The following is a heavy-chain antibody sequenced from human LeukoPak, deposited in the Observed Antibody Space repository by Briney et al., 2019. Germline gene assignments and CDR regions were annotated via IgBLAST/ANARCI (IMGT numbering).Heavy chain of an antibody. CDR3: ARDRHSGNYYLDY. V-gene: IGHV1-2*04. D-gene: IGHD1-26*01. J-gene: IGHJ4*02. CDR2: INPNNGGT. Sequence: ASVKVSCKASGYNFAAHYIHWVRQAPGQGLEWMGWINPNNGGTNYVQKFQGWVTMTRDTSISTAYMELSRLRSNDTAVYYCARDRHSGNYYLDYWGQGTLVTVSS. CDR1: GYNFAAHY.